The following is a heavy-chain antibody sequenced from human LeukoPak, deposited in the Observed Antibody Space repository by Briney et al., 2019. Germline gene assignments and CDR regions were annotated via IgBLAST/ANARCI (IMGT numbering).Heavy chain of an antibody. CDR2: ISSSGSTI. Sequence: GGSLRLSCAASGFTFSSYEMNWVRQAPGKGLEWVSYISSSGSTICYADPVKGRFTISRDNAKNSLYLQMNSLRAEDTAVYYCAELGITMIGGVWGKGTTVTISS. D-gene: IGHD3-10*02. J-gene: IGHJ6*04. CDR1: GFTFSSYE. CDR3: AELGITMIGGV. V-gene: IGHV3-48*03.